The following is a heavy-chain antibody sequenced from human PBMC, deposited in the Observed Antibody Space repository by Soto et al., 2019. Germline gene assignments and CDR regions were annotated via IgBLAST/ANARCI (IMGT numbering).Heavy chain of an antibody. D-gene: IGHD2-21*01. CDR3: AREPACYLCAFDI. Sequence: ASVKVSCKASGYTFTSYGISWVRQAPGQGIEWMGWISAYNGNTNYAQKLQGRVTMTTDTSTSTAYMELRSLRSDDTAVYCCAREPACYLCAFDIWGQGTMVTVSS. V-gene: IGHV1-18*01. CDR1: GYTFTSYG. CDR2: ISAYNGNT. J-gene: IGHJ3*02.